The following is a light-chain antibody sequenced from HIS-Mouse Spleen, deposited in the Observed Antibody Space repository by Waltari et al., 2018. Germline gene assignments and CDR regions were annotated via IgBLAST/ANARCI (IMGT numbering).Light chain of an antibody. Sequence: SYELTQPPSVSVSPGQTASITCPGAKLGDKYACWYQQRPGQAPVLVIYQDSTRPSGIPERFSGSNSGNTATLTISGTQAMDEADYYCQAWDSSTANVVFGGGTKLTVL. CDR3: QAWDSSTANVV. CDR1: KLGDKY. V-gene: IGLV3-1*01. J-gene: IGLJ2*01. CDR2: QDS.